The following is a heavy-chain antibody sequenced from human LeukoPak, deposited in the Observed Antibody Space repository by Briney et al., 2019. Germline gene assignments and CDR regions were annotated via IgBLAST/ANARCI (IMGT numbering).Heavy chain of an antibody. CDR3: ASLTFVYGMDV. V-gene: IGHV4-30-2*01. J-gene: IGHJ6*02. Sequence: SETLSLTCAVYGGSFSGYYWSWIRQPPGKGLEWIGYIYHSGSTYYNPSLKSRVTISVDRSKNQFSLKLSSVTAADTAVYYCASLTFVYGMDVWGQGTTVTVSS. D-gene: IGHD3-9*01. CDR1: GGSFSGYY. CDR2: IYHSGST.